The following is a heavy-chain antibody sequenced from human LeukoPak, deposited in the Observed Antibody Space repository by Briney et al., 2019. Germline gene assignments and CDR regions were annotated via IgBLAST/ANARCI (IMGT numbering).Heavy chain of an antibody. J-gene: IGHJ6*02. CDR2: INHSGST. CDR1: GGSFSGYY. Sequence: SETLSLTCAVYGGSFSGYYWNWIRQPPGKGLEWIGEINHSGSTNYNPSLKSRVTISVDTSKNQFSLKLSSVTAADTAVYYCARGVATIVGYYYGMDVWGQGTTVTVSS. D-gene: IGHD5-12*01. V-gene: IGHV4-34*01. CDR3: ARGVATIVGYYYGMDV.